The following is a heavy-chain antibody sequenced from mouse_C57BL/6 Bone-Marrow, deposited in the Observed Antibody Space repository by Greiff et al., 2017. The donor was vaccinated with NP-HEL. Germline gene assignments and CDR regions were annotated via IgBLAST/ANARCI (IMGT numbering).Heavy chain of an antibody. V-gene: IGHV5-12*01. CDR3: ARHGGRFAY. CDR2: ISNGGGST. CDR1: GFTFSDYY. Sequence: DVMLVESGGGLVQPGGSLKLSCAASGFTFSDYYMYWVRQTPEKRLEWVAYISNGGGSTYYPDTVKGRFTISRDNAKNTLYLQMSRLKSEDTAMYYCARHGGRFAYWGQGTLVTVSA. J-gene: IGHJ3*01.